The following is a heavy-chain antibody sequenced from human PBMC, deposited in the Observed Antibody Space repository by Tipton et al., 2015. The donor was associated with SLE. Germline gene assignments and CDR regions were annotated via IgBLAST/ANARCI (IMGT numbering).Heavy chain of an antibody. Sequence: SLRLSCAASEFTFSDYAMHWVRQAPGKGLEWVAAISTHGSNTFYADSVKGRFTISRENSKNTLYLQMNSLRAEDTAVYYCARDLNGGCDYWGQGTLVTVSS. V-gene: IGHV3-30*04. D-gene: IGHD3-10*01. CDR2: ISTHGSNT. CDR1: EFTFSDYA. J-gene: IGHJ4*02. CDR3: ARDLNGGCDY.